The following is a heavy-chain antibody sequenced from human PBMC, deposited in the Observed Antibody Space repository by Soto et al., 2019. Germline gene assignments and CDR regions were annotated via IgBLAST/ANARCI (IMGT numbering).Heavy chain of an antibody. V-gene: IGHV4-39*01. Sequence: SETLSRTCTGCGGAISRSSYYWGWIRRPPGKGLEWIGSIYYSGSTYYNPSLKSRVTISVDTSKNQFSLKLSSVTAADTAVYYCARSGYDSDYYYYGMDVWGQGTTVT. J-gene: IGHJ6*02. CDR3: ARSGYDSDYYYYGMDV. CDR2: IYYSGST. D-gene: IGHD5-12*01. CDR1: GGAISRSSYY.